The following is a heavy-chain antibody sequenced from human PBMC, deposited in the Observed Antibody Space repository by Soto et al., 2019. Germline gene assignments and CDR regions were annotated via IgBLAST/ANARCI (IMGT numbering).Heavy chain of an antibody. D-gene: IGHD3-22*01. CDR1: GYSFTSYW. V-gene: IGHV5-10-1*01. CDR2: IDPSDSYT. J-gene: IGHJ3*02. CDR3: ARASYDSSGYYYVNDAFDI. Sequence: EVQLVQSGAEVKKPGESLRISCKGSGYSFTSYWISWVRQMPGKGLEWMGRIDPSDSYTNYSPSFQGHVTISADKSISTAYMPWSSLNASDTAMYYCARASYDSSGYYYVNDAFDIWGQGTMVTVSS.